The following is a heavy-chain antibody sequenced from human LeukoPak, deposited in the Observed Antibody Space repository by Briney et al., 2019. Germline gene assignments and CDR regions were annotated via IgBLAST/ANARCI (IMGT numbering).Heavy chain of an antibody. CDR2: IIPIFGTA. D-gene: IGHD3-22*01. CDR1: GYIFTNYY. V-gene: IGHV1-69*06. J-gene: IGHJ4*02. CDR3: ASSMSSGYYCA. Sequence: GASVKVSCKASGYIFTNYYMHWVRQAPGQGLEWMGGIIPIFGTANYAQKFQGRVTITADKSTSTAYMELSSLRSEDTAVYYCASSMSSGYYCAWGQGTLVTVSS.